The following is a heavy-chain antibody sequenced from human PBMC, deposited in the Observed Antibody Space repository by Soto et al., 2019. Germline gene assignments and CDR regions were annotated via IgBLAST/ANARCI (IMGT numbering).Heavy chain of an antibody. CDR2: IYATGTS. CDR1: GASISGFY. J-gene: IGHJ5*02. V-gene: IGHV4-4*07. D-gene: IGHD1-1*01. CDR3: VRDGTKTLRDWFAP. Sequence: SETLSLTCTVSGASISGFYWSCLRKSSGKGLEWIGRIYATGTSDYNPSLKRRVMMSVDTSKKQFSLTLRSVTAADTAVYYCVRDGTKTLRDWFAPWGQGTLVTVS.